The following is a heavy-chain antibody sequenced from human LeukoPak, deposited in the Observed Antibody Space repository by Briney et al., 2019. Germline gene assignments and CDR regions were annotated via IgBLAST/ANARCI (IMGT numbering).Heavy chain of an antibody. CDR3: ARGSSWTEEYYYYYMDV. V-gene: IGHV1-2*02. J-gene: IGHJ6*03. CDR2: INPNSGGT. Sequence: ASLKVSCKASGYTFTGYYMRWGRQAPGQGLEWMGGINPNSGGTNYAQKFQGRVTMTRGTSISTGYMELSRLRSDDTAVYYCARGSSWTEEYYYYYMDVWGKGTTVTVSS. D-gene: IGHD6-13*01. CDR1: GYTFTGYY.